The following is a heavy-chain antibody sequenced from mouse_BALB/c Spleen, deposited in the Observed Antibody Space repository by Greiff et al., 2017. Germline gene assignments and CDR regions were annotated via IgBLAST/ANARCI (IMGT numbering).Heavy chain of an antibody. J-gene: IGHJ4*01. CDR1: GFSLTGYG. CDR3: AREYRGLLRAVYAMDY. Sequence: QVQLQQSGPGLVAPSQSLSITCTASGFSLTGYGVNWVRQPPGKGLEWLGMIWDDGSTYYNSALNSRLSTSKDNSKSQVFLKMNSLQTDDTARYYCAREYRGLLRAVYAMDYWGQGTSVTVSS. CDR2: IWDDGST. V-gene: IGHV2-6-7*01. D-gene: IGHD1-1*01.